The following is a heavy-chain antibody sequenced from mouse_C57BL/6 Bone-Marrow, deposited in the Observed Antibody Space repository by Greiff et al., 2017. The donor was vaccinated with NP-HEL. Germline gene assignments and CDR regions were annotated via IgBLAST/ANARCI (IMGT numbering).Heavy chain of an antibody. J-gene: IGHJ4*01. Sequence: EVKLMESGGDLVKPGGSLKLSCAASGFTFSSYGMSWVRQTPDKRLEWVATISSGGSYTYYPDSVKGRFTISRDNAENTLYLQMSSLKSEDTAMYYCARRRDGDYAMDYWGQGTSVTVSS. CDR1: GFTFSSYG. CDR2: ISSGGSYT. V-gene: IGHV5-6*02. D-gene: IGHD1-2*01. CDR3: ARRRDGDYAMDY.